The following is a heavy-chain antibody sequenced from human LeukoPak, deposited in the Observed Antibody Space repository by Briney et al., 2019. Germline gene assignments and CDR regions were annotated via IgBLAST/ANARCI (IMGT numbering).Heavy chain of an antibody. CDR1: GFAFSSYA. Sequence: GRSLRLSCAASGFAFSSYAMHWVRQAPGKGLEWVAVISYDGSNKYYADSVKGRFTISRDNSKNTLYLQMNSLRAEDTAVYYCARVSGGDFMGAFDIWGQGTMVTVSS. V-gene: IGHV3-30*04. D-gene: IGHD2-21*02. J-gene: IGHJ3*02. CDR2: ISYDGSNK. CDR3: ARVSGGDFMGAFDI.